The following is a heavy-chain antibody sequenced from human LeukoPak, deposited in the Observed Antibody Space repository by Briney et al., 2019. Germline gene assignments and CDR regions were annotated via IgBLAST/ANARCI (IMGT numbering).Heavy chain of an antibody. CDR1: GFTFSSYA. D-gene: IGHD2-15*01. Sequence: GRSLRLSCAASGFTFSSYAMHWVRQAPGKGLEWVAVIPYDGSNKYYADSVKGRFTISRDNSKNTLYLQMNSLRAEDTAVYYCARARVATTHYFDYWGQGTLVTVSS. CDR2: IPYDGSNK. V-gene: IGHV3-30*04. CDR3: ARARVATTHYFDY. J-gene: IGHJ4*02.